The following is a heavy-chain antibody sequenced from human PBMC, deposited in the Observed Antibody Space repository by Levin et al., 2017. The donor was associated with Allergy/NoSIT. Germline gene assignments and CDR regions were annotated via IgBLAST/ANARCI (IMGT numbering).Heavy chain of an antibody. V-gene: IGHV1-69*13. CDR2: IIPIFGTA. Sequence: SVKVSCKASGGTFSSYAISWVRQAPGQGLEWMGGIIPIFGTANYAQKFQGRVTITADESTSTAYMELSSLRSEDTAVYYCARERRGDIVATVYWGQGTLVTVSS. J-gene: IGHJ4*02. CDR3: ARERRGDIVATVY. D-gene: IGHD5-12*01. CDR1: GGTFSSYA.